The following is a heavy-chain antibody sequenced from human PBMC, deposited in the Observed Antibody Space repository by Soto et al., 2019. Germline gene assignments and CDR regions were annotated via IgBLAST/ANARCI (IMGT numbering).Heavy chain of an antibody. D-gene: IGHD6-19*01. CDR1: GGSISSSSYY. Sequence: QLLESGPGLVKPSETLSLTCTVSGGSISSSSYYWGWIRQPPGKGLEWIGSIYYSGSTYYNPSLKSRVTISVVTSKNQFSLKLSSVTAADTAVYYCARPQGSSGWYGGAFDIWGQGTMVTVSS. J-gene: IGHJ3*02. CDR3: ARPQGSSGWYGGAFDI. CDR2: IYYSGST. V-gene: IGHV4-39*01.